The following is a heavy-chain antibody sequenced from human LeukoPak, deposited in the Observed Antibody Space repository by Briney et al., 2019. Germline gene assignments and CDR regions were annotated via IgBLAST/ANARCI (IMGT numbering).Heavy chain of an antibody. J-gene: IGHJ4*02. V-gene: IGHV4-59*01. CDR2: IYYTGST. D-gene: IGHD3-9*01. Sequence: SETLSLTCTVSGGSISGYYWNWIRQPPGKGLEWIGYIYYTGSTSYNPSLKSRVTISADTSKNQFSLKLSSVTAADTAVYYCARSPGTRYYDILTGYRQFDYWGQGTLVTVSS. CDR3: ARSPGTRYYDILTGYRQFDY. CDR1: GGSISGYY.